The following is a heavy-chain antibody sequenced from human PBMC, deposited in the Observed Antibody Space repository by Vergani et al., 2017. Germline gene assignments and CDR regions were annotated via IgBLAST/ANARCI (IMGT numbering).Heavy chain of an antibody. J-gene: IGHJ4*02. CDR3: AIVFGDDSSGYLDY. D-gene: IGHD3-22*01. V-gene: IGHV1-69*02. CDR1: GGTFSSYT. CDR2: IIPILGIA. Sequence: QVQLVQSGAEVKKPGSSVKVSCKASGGTFSSYTISWVRQAPGQGLEWMGRIIPILGIANYAPKFQGRVTITADKSTSTAYMELSRLRSEDTAVYYCAIVFGDDSSGYLDYWGQGTLVTVSS.